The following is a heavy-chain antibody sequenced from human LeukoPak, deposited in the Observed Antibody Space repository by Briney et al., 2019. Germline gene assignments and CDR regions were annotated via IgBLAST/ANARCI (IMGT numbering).Heavy chain of an antibody. J-gene: IGHJ5*02. Sequence: ASVKVSCKASGGTFSSYAISWVRQAPGQGLEWMGGIIPIFGTANYAQKFQGRVTITADESTSTAYMELSSLRSEDTAVYYCARDWVLGYCSGGSCPNWFDPWGQGTLVTVSS. CDR1: GGTFSSYA. CDR3: ARDWVLGYCSGGSCPNWFDP. V-gene: IGHV1-69*13. D-gene: IGHD2-15*01. CDR2: IIPIFGTA.